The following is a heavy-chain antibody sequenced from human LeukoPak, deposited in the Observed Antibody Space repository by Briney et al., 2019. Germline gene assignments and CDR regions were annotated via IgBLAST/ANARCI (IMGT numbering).Heavy chain of an antibody. Sequence: GGSLRLSCAASGFTFSSYWMSWVRQAPGKGLEWVANIKQDGSEKYYVDSVKGRFTISRDNAKNSLYLQMNSLRAEDTAVYYCARDFYGPYYYYGMDVWGQGTTVTVSS. J-gene: IGHJ6*02. D-gene: IGHD2/OR15-2a*01. V-gene: IGHV3-7*05. CDR3: ARDFYGPYYYYGMDV. CDR2: IKQDGSEK. CDR1: GFTFSSYW.